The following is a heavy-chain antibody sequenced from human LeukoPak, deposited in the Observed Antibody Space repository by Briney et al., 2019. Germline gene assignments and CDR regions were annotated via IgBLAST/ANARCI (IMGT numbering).Heavy chain of an antibody. CDR1: GGTFSRYA. V-gene: IGHV1-69*01. D-gene: IGHD2-8*01. Sequence: AVKVSCKASGGTFSRYAISWVRQAPGQGLEWMGGIIPIFGTANYAQKFQGRVTITADESTSTAYMELSSLRSEDTAVYYCARGCTNGVCYLPVDYWGQGTLVTVSS. CDR3: ARGCTNGVCYLPVDY. CDR2: IIPIFGTA. J-gene: IGHJ4*02.